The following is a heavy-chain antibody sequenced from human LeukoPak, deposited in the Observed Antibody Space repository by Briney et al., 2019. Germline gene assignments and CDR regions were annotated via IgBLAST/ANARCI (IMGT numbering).Heavy chain of an antibody. V-gene: IGHV3-23*01. CDR1: GFTFSSYG. Sequence: KAGGSLRLSCAASGFTFSSYGMSWVRQAPGKGLEWVSAISGSGGSTYYADSVKGRFTISRDNSKNTLYLQMNSLRAEDTAVYYCATSKYYDFWSGYYTFDYWGQGTLVTVSS. J-gene: IGHJ4*02. CDR2: ISGSGGST. CDR3: ATSKYYDFWSGYYTFDY. D-gene: IGHD3-3*01.